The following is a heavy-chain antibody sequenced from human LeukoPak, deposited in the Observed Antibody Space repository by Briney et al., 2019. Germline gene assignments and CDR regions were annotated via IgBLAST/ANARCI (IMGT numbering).Heavy chain of an antibody. CDR2: ISYSGCT. Sequence: SETLSLTRAVSGGSISSSSYYWGWIRQPPGRGLGCIGTISYSGCTHYHPALISRAIISVDTSTHQYSLRLSSVTAADTAVYYCAGKVAAKQDAFDIWGHGTMVTVSS. D-gene: IGHD1-26*01. J-gene: IGHJ3*02. CDR3: AGKVAAKQDAFDI. CDR1: GGSISSSSYY. V-gene: IGHV4-39*01.